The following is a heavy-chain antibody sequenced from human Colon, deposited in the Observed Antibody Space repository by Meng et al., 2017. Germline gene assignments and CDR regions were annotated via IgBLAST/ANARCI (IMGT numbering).Heavy chain of an antibody. CDR1: QFTFGSHW. V-gene: IGHV3-7*01. CDR2: INPDGSDI. CDR3: ARDHWYSIDY. D-gene: IGHD2-21*02. Sequence: GESLKISCAASQFTFGSHWMCWVRQAPGQGLEWVAKINPDGSDIHYLDSVKGRFTISRDNSKNSLYLQMNSLSVEDTAFYYCARDHWYSIDYWGPGTLVTVSS. J-gene: IGHJ4*02.